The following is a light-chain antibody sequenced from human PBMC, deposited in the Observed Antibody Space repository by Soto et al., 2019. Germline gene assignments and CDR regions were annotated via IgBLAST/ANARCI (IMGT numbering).Light chain of an antibody. Sequence: EIVMTQSPATLSVSPGERATLSCRASHSVNSDLAWYQQKPGQAPRLLIHDASTRATGIPVRFSASGSGTEFTLTISSLQSEDFAIYYCQQYNNWPLAFGGGTKVEIK. CDR2: DAS. CDR3: QQYNNWPLA. CDR1: HSVNSD. J-gene: IGKJ4*01. V-gene: IGKV3-15*01.